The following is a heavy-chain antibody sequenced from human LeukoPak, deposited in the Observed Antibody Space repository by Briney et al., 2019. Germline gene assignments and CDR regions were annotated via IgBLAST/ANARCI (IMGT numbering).Heavy chain of an antibody. CDR2: MNANSGNT. J-gene: IGHJ4*02. D-gene: IGHD6-13*01. Sequence: ASVKVSCKASGYTFINYDINWVRQATGQGLEWMGWMNANSGNTGYAQKFQGRVTMTRNTSINTAYIELSSLRSEDTAVYYCARGFIAAGGFDYWGQGTPVTVSS. V-gene: IGHV1-8*01. CDR1: GYTFINYD. CDR3: ARGFIAAGGFDY.